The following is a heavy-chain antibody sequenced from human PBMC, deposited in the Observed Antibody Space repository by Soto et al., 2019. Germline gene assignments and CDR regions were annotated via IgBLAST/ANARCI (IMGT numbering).Heavy chain of an antibody. Sequence: SETLSLTCTVSGGSISSGGYYWSWIRQHPGKGLEWIGYIYYSGSTYYNPSLKSRVTISVDTSKNQFSLKLSSVTAADTAAYYCASGTEVSPSWDVWGQGTTVTVSS. D-gene: IGHD1-26*01. CDR3: ASGTEVSPSWDV. J-gene: IGHJ6*02. CDR1: GGSISSGGYY. V-gene: IGHV4-31*03. CDR2: IYYSGST.